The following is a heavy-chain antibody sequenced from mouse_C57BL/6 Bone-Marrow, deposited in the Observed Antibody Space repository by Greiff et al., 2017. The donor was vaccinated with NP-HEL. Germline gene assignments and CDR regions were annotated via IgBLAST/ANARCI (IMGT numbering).Heavy chain of an antibody. D-gene: IGHD1-1*01. Sequence: EVQLQESGGGLVQPKGSLKLSCAASGFSFNTYAMNWVRQAPGKGLEWVARIRSKSNNYATYYADSVKDRFTISRDDSESMLYLQMNNLKTEDTAMYYCVGSYYYGSSYWYFDVWGTGTTVTVSS. CDR3: VGSYYYGSSYWYFDV. CDR2: IRSKSNNYAT. CDR1: GFSFNTYA. J-gene: IGHJ1*03. V-gene: IGHV10-1*01.